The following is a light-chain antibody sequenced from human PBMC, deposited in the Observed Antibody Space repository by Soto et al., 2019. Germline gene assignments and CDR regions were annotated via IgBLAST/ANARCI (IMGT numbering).Light chain of an antibody. CDR1: QSVSSY. J-gene: IGKJ5*01. V-gene: IGKV3-15*01. Sequence: EIVMTQSPATLSVSPGERATLSCRASQSVSSYLAWYQQKPGQAPRLLIYGASTRATDIPARFSGSGSGTEFTLTISSLQSEDFAVYYCQQRQYWPPITFGQGTRLEIK. CDR3: QQRQYWPPIT. CDR2: GAS.